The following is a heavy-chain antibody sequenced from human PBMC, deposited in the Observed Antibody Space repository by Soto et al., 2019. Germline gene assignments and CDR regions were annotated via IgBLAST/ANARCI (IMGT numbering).Heavy chain of an antibody. V-gene: IGHV2-5*02. CDR2: IYWDDDK. CDR3: AGSSLYGEDSFDY. Sequence: QITLKESGLTLVKPTQTLTLTCTFSGFSLSTSGVGVGWIRQPPGKALEWLALIYWDDDKRYSPSLKSRLTXTXYXXKIQLFLTITYIDSGDTATYHCAGSSLYGEDSFDYWGRGTLVT. CDR1: GFSLSTSGVG. D-gene: IGHD4-17*01. J-gene: IGHJ4*02.